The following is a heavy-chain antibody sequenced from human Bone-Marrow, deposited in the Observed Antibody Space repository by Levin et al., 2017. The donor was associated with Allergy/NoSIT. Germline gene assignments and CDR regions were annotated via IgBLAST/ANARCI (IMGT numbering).Heavy chain of an antibody. CDR2: IYYTGNT. V-gene: IGHV4-39*01. D-gene: IGHD5-12*01. CDR3: ARHPSRYGIFAY. CDR1: GGSIHSGNYY. Sequence: SQTLSLPCTVSGGSIHSGNYYWGWIRQPPGKGLEWIGSIYYTGNTYYNPSLKSRVTISIDTSKNQFSLQLTSVTAADTAMFYCARHPSRYGIFAYWGQGTLVTVSS. J-gene: IGHJ4*02.